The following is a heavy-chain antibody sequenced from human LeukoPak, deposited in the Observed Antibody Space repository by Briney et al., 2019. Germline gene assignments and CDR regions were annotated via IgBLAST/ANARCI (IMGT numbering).Heavy chain of an antibody. CDR3: ARLHYGGNYGYYYYYMDV. J-gene: IGHJ6*03. Sequence: SETLSLTCTVSGGSISSSSYYWGWIRQPPGKGLEWIGSIYYTGSTYYNPSLKSRVTISVDTSKNQFSLKLSSVTAANTAVYYCARLHYGGNYGYYYYYMDVWGKGTTVTISS. D-gene: IGHD4-23*01. CDR2: IYYTGST. V-gene: IGHV4-39*01. CDR1: GGSISSSSYY.